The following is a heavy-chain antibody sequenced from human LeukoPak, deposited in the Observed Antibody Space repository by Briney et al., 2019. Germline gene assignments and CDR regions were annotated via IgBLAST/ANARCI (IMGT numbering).Heavy chain of an antibody. V-gene: IGHV1-69*05. D-gene: IGHD3-22*01. CDR1: GGTFSGYA. CDR2: IIPIFGTA. J-gene: IGHJ6*04. CDR3: ARDGTYYYDSSGSYMDV. Sequence: SVKVSCKASGGTFSGYAISWVRQAPGQGLEWMGGIIPIFGTANYAQKFQGRVTITTDESTSTAYMELSSLRSEDTAVYYCARDGTYYYDSSGSYMDVWGKGTTVTVSS.